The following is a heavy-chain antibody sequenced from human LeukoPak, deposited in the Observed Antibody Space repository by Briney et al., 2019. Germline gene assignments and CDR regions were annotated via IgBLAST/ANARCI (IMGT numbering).Heavy chain of an antibody. CDR1: GGSFSGYY. D-gene: IGHD3-3*01. V-gene: IGHV4-34*01. CDR2: INHSGST. Sequence: KPSETLSLTCAVYGGSFSGYYWSWIRQPPGKGLEWIGEINHSGSTNYNPSLKSRVTISVDTSKNQFSLKLSSVTAADTAVYYCARGRDYDFWSGYNNWFDPWGQGTLVTVSS. J-gene: IGHJ5*02. CDR3: ARGRDYDFWSGYNNWFDP.